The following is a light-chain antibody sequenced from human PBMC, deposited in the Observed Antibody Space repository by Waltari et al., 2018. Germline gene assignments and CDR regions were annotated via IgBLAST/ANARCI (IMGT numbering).Light chain of an antibody. CDR3: QVWDTTSNHRV. Sequence: SYVLTQPPSVSVAPGATTRISCGGNDIGTKRVHWFQQRPSQAPVLVIYYDSDRPSWIPVRFSGFKSGNTATLTISRVEAGDEADYYCQVWDTTSNHRVFGGGTKLTVL. V-gene: IGLV3-21*04. CDR1: DIGTKR. CDR2: YDS. J-gene: IGLJ2*01.